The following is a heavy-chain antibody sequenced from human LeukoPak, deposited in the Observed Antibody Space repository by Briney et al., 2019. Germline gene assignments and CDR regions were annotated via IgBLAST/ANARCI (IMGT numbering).Heavy chain of an antibody. J-gene: IGHJ4*02. V-gene: IGHV4-59*01. Sequence: SETLSLTCTVSGGSISSYYWSWIRQPPGKGLEWIGYIYYSGSTNYNPSLKSRVTISVDTSKNQFSLKLSSVTAADTAVYYCARNFYDYVWGSYYFDYWGQGTLVTVSS. D-gene: IGHD3-16*01. CDR1: GGSISSYY. CDR3: ARNFYDYVWGSYYFDY. CDR2: IYYSGST.